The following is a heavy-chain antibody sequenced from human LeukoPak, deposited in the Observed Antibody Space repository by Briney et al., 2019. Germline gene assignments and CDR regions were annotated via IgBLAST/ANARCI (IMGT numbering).Heavy chain of an antibody. V-gene: IGHV4-34*01. CDR3: ARGDYYDSSGYSIDY. CDR2: INHSGST. D-gene: IGHD3-22*01. CDR1: GGSFSGYY. J-gene: IGHJ4*02. Sequence: SETLSLTCAVYGGSFSGYYWSWIRQPPGKGLGWIGEINHSGSTNYNPSLKSRVTISVDTSKNQFSLKLSSVTAADTAVYYCARGDYYDSSGYSIDYWGQGTLVTVSS.